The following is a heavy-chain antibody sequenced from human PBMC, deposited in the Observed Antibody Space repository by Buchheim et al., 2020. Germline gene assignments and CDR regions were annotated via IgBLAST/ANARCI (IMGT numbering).Heavy chain of an antibody. V-gene: IGHV3-21*01. J-gene: IGHJ6*03. Sequence: EVQLVESGGGLVKPGGSLRLSCAASGFTFSSYTMNWARQAPGEGLEWVASISSTSAKIYYADSVKGRFTISRDNAKNSLDLQMNSLRVEDTAVYYCARGYCSTTSCYTREESMDVWGKGT. CDR3: ARGYCSTTSCYTREESMDV. CDR2: ISSTSAKI. CDR1: GFTFSSYT. D-gene: IGHD2-2*02.